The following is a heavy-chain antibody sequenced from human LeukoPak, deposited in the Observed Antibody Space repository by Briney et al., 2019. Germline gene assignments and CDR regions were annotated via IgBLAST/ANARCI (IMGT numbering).Heavy chain of an antibody. CDR2: ISAYNGNT. D-gene: IGHD3-10*01. V-gene: IGHV1-18*01. J-gene: IGHJ5*02. CDR3: ARDWLSITMVRGVALGWFDP. Sequence: GASVKVSCKASGYTFTSYGISWVRQAPGQGLEWMGWISAYNGNTNYAQKLQGRVTMTTDTSTSTAYMELRSLRSDDTAVYYCARDWLSITMVRGVALGWFDPWGQGTLDTVSS. CDR1: GYTFTSYG.